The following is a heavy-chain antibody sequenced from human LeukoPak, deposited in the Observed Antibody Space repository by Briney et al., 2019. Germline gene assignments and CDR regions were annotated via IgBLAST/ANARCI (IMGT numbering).Heavy chain of an antibody. D-gene: IGHD5-12*01. CDR3: AKGSSAYAYLFYY. Sequence: GGSLRLSWAASGFTFSSYDMTWVRQAPGKGLEWVSGISGSAGSKDYADSVKGRFTISRDNSKNTLYLQVSSLRADDTAVYYCAKGSSAYAYLFYYWGRGTLVTVSS. J-gene: IGHJ4*02. V-gene: IGHV3-23*01. CDR2: ISGSAGSK. CDR1: GFTFSSYD.